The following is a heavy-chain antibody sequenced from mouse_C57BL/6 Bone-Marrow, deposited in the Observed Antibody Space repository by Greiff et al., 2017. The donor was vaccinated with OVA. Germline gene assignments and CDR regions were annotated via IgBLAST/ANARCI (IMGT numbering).Heavy chain of an antibody. CDR3: ARRYYGSIHYFDY. CDR2: IDPSDSET. V-gene: IGHV1-52*01. D-gene: IGHD1-1*01. Sequence: QVHVKQPGAELVRPGSSVKLSCKASGYTFTSYWMHWVKQRPIQGLEWIGNIDPSDSETHYNQKFKDKATLTVDKSSSTAYMQLSSLTSEDSAVYYCARRYYGSIHYFDYWGQGTTLTVSS. CDR1: GYTFTSYW. J-gene: IGHJ2*01.